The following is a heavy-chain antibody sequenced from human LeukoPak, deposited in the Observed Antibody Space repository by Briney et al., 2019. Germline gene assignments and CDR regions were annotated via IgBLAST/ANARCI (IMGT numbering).Heavy chain of an antibody. V-gene: IGHV1-69*01. CDR3: ARGIAVAYPFQH. D-gene: IGHD6-19*01. CDR2: IIPIFGTA. Sequence: SVKLSCKASGGTFSSYAISWVRQAPGQGLEWMGGIIPIFGTASYAQKFQGRVTITADESTSTAYMELSSLRSEDTAVYYCARGIAVAYPFQHWGQGTLVTVSS. J-gene: IGHJ1*01. CDR1: GGTFSSYA.